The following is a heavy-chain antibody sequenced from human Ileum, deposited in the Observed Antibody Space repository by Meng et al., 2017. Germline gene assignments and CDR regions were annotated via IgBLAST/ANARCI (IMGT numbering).Heavy chain of an antibody. Sequence: QLQLQESGPGLVKPSETLPLTCILSGGSISGSTYSWVWIRQPPGKGLEWIGSFYYPALASYNPSLKSRVTISADTSRNNFSLRLTSVTAADTAVYYCASRYSSSPGWFDPWGQGTLVTVSS. CDR1: GGSISGSTYS. CDR3: ASRYSSSPGWFDP. J-gene: IGHJ5*02. D-gene: IGHD6-6*01. CDR2: FYYPALA. V-gene: IGHV4-39*02.